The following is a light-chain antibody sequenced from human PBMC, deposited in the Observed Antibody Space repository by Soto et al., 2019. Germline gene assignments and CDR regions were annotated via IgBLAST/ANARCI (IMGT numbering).Light chain of an antibody. CDR2: DAS. V-gene: IGKV3D-15*01. Sequence: EIVLTQSPGTLSLSPGERATLSCGASQSVSNNYLAWYQQKPGQAPRLLIYDASNRATGIPARFSGSGSGTEFTLTISSLQSEDFAVYYCQQYNNWPPMTFGQGTKVDIK. CDR3: QQYNNWPPMT. CDR1: QSVSNN. J-gene: IGKJ1*01.